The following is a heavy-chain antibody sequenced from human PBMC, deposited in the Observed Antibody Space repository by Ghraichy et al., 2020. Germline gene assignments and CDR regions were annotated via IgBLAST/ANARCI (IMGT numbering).Heavy chain of an antibody. CDR1: GFTFSGYA. V-gene: IGHV3-23*01. CDR2: ISGSGGST. J-gene: IGHJ3*01. Sequence: GGSLRLSCAASGFTFSGYAISWVRQAPGKGLEWVSTISGSGGSTDYADSVKGRFTISRDNSKDTLYLQMTSLRAEDTAVYYCAKGVHDYGDYVGAFDVWGQGTMVTVSS. CDR3: AKGVHDYGDYVGAFDV. D-gene: IGHD4-17*01.